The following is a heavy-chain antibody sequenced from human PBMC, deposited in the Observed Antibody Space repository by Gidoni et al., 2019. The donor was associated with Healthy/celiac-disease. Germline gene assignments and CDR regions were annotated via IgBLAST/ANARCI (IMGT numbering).Heavy chain of an antibody. CDR2: VSRSGIII. V-gene: IGHV3-11*01. CDR1: GCPFRDYY. Sequence: QGQRVEGGGGMVTPGGSLRLACAASGCPFRDYYLIWSRQAPGQGLELVSYVSRSGIIIPYAVPVQGPLTISSANAKMYLYLQMHSPRASDTAVYACASDPDRLPAARPGYFDFWGQGTPVTVSS. CDR3: ASDPDRLPAARPGYFDF. D-gene: IGHD6-13*01. J-gene: IGHJ4*02.